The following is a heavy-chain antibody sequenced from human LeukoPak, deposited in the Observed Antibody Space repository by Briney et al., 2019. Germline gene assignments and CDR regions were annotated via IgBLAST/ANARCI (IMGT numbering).Heavy chain of an antibody. CDR3: AKGSSWYGGGDDY. CDR1: GFTFSSYA. CDR2: IRGSGGST. V-gene: IGHV3-23*01. J-gene: IGHJ4*02. Sequence: GGSLRLSCAASGFTFSSYAMSWVRQAPGKGLEWVSAIRGSGGSTYYADSVKGRFTISRDNSKNTLYLQMNSLRAEDTAVYYCAKGSSWYGGGDDYWGQGTLVTVSS. D-gene: IGHD6-13*01.